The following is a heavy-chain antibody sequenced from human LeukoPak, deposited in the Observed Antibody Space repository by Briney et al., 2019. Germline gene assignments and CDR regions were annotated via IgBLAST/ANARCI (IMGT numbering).Heavy chain of an antibody. V-gene: IGHV4-34*01. Sequence: SETLSLTCAVYGGSFSGYYWSWIRQSPGKGLEWIGEIHRSGRANYNPSLKSRVSISVDTSKKQLSLKLSSVTAADTALYYCARGKGCYDFWSGYYHFDYWGQGTLVTVSS. CDR3: ARGKGCYDFWSGYYHFDY. J-gene: IGHJ4*02. CDR1: GGSFSGYY. D-gene: IGHD3-3*01. CDR2: IHRSGRA.